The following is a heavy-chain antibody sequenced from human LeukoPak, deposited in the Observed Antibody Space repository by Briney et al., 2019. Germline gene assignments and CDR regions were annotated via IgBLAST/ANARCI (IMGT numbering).Heavy chain of an antibody. J-gene: IGHJ3*02. D-gene: IGHD3-10*01. CDR2: ISYDGSNK. V-gene: IGHV3-30*04. CDR3: ARGLITMEGDDAFDI. CDR1: GFTFSSYA. Sequence: GGSLRLSCAASGFTFSSYAMHWVRQAPGKGLEWVAVISYDGSNKYYADSVKGRFTISRDNSKNTLYLQMNSLRAEDTAVYYCARGLITMEGDDAFDIWGQGTMVTVSS.